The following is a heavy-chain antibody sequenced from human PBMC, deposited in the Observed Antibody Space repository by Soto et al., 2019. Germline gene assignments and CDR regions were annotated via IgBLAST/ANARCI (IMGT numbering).Heavy chain of an antibody. CDR3: ARDPYSSGHGSTPHRMAV. Sequence: SQTLSLTCAISGDSASSNSAAWNWIRQSPSRGLEWLGRTYYRSKWYNDYAVSVKSRITINPDTSKNQFSLQLNSVTPEDTAVYYCARDPYSSGHGSTPHRMAVRGQRATDGGSS. CDR2: TYYRSKWYN. V-gene: IGHV6-1*01. D-gene: IGHD6-19*01. J-gene: IGHJ6*02. CDR1: GDSASSNSAA.